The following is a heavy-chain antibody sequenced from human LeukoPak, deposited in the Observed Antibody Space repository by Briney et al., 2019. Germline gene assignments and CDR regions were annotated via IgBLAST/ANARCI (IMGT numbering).Heavy chain of an antibody. CDR3: ARDFIRGWFRGKTCFNP. D-gene: IGHD6-19*01. V-gene: IGHV4-4*07. CDR2: IQTSGYT. Sequence: SETLSLTCSVSGGSISSYYWSWIRQSAGKGLVWIGRIQTSGYTNYNPSLKSRVSMSVDTSKNQVSLNLTSMTAADTAMYYCARDFIRGWFRGKTCFNPWGQGTLVTVSS. J-gene: IGHJ5*02. CDR1: GGSISSYY.